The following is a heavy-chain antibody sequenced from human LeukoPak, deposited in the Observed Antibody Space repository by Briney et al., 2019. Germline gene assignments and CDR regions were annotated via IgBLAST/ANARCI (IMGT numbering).Heavy chain of an antibody. Sequence: GGSLRLSCAASGFTFSNYAMHWVRQAPGKGLEWVAVISYDGSNKYYADSVKGRFTISRDNSKNTLYLQMNSLRAEDTAVYYCARDGPEDYGSGWRPREQFDYWGQGTLVTVSS. CDR1: GFTFSNYA. J-gene: IGHJ4*02. D-gene: IGHD6-19*01. V-gene: IGHV3-30*04. CDR3: ARDGPEDYGSGWRPREQFDY. CDR2: ISYDGSNK.